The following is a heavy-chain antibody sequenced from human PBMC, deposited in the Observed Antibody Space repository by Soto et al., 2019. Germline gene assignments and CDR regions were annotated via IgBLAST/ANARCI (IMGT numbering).Heavy chain of an antibody. J-gene: IGHJ4*02. V-gene: IGHV3-21*01. Sequence: GGSLRLSCVASGFTFSSFSINWVRQAPGKGLDWVSSISGDASHIYYAESVKGRFTTSRDNAKNSLFLQMHSLRAEDTAVYYCARLTGITRPPSDWGRGTLVTVSS. D-gene: IGHD1-7*01. CDR3: ARLTGITRPPSD. CDR2: ISGDASHI. CDR1: GFTFSSFS.